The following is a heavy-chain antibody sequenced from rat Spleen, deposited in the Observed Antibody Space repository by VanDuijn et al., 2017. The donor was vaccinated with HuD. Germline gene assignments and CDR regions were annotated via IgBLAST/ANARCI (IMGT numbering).Heavy chain of an antibody. D-gene: IGHD1-12*02. CDR2: IWGDGST. J-gene: IGHJ4*01. Sequence: QVQLKESGPGLVKPSETLSLTCTVSGFSLTSYHVSWVRQPPGKGLEWMGVIWGDGSTAYNSALKSRLSISRDTSKSQVFLKMNSLQTEDTATYYCARDQDYDGTYYSPMDAWGQGASVTVSS. CDR3: ARDQDYDGTYYSPMDA. CDR1: GFSLTSYH. V-gene: IGHV2-32*01.